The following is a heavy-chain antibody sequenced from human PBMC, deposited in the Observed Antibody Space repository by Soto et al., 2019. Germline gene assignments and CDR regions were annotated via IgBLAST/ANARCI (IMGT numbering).Heavy chain of an antibody. CDR2: ICYSGST. Sequence: QVQLQESGPGLVKPSQTLSLTCTVSGGSISSGGYYWSWIRQHPGKGLEWIGYICYSGSTYYNPSLKSRVTISVDTSKNQFSLKLSSVTAADTAVYYCARGEAGTPSVRWCWFDPWGQGTLVTVSS. CDR3: ARGEAGTPSVRWCWFDP. D-gene: IGHD6-13*01. CDR1: GGSISSGGYY. J-gene: IGHJ5*02. V-gene: IGHV4-31*03.